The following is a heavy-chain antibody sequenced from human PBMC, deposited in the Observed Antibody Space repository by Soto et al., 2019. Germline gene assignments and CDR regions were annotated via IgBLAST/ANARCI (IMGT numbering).Heavy chain of an antibody. V-gene: IGHV3-64*07. D-gene: IGHD6-13*01. CDR1: GFTFSNFA. CDR3: ARARIGAAGTKYYFDY. Sequence: EVQLAESGGGLVQPGGSLRLSCAASGFTFSNFAVHWVRQAPGKGPEFVSGISSTGASIFYADSVKGRVTISRHNSKNTVNLQMGSLKPEDTAVYYCARARIGAAGTKYYFDYWGRGTLVTVSS. CDR2: ISSTGASI. J-gene: IGHJ4*02.